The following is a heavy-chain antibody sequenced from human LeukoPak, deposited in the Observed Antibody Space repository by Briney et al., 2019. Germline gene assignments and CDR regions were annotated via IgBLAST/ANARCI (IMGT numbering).Heavy chain of an antibody. J-gene: IGHJ6*03. CDR3: AKQGRDWLRDYYYYMDV. CDR1: GFTFSSYS. V-gene: IGHV3-21*01. D-gene: IGHD3-9*01. CDR2: ISSSSSYI. Sequence: GGSLRLSCAASGFTFSSYSMNWVRQAPGKGLEWVSSISSSSSYIYCADSLKGRFTISRDNAKNSLYLQMNSLRAEDTAVYYCAKQGRDWLRDYYYYMDVWGKGTTVTISS.